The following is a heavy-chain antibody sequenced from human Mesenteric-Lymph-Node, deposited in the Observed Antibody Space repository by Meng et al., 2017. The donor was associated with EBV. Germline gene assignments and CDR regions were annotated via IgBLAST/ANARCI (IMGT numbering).Heavy chain of an antibody. CDR3: ARDGGWEVVVTAQDY. D-gene: IGHD3-22*01. Sequence: GQLGQPGAAVTEPEALVKVSCKATGDTVTSCYMHWVRQGPGPGLELMGIINPSGGSTIYAQKFQCRVTMTRDTSTSTFYMELSSLRSEDTAVYYCARDGGWEVVVTAQDYWGQGTLVTVSS. CDR2: INPSGGST. V-gene: IGHV1-46*01. CDR1: GDTVTSCY. J-gene: IGHJ4*02.